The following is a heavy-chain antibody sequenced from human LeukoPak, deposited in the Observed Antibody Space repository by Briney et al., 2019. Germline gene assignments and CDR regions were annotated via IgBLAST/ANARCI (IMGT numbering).Heavy chain of an antibody. CDR1: GFIFSTYW. Sequence: GGSLRLSCTASGFIFSTYWMTWVRQAPGMGLEWVANIRQDGIEQFYVDSVKGRFTISRDNVDNSLYLQLNSLRAEDTAVYYCARVRTEWYIDLWGRGTLVTV. J-gene: IGHJ2*01. CDR3: ARVRTEWYIDL. D-gene: IGHD1-1*01. V-gene: IGHV3-7*01. CDR2: IRQDGIEQ.